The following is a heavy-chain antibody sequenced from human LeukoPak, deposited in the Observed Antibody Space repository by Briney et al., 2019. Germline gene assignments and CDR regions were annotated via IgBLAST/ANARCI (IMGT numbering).Heavy chain of an antibody. V-gene: IGHV5-51*01. Sequence: GESLQISCQGSGPSFTTYRIGWVRQMPGKGLEWMGIIYVDDSDTTYNPAFQGQVTISADKSINTAYLQWNSLQASDTAMYFCVRHSDYYMDVWGKGTSVTVSS. CDR3: VRHSDYYMDV. CDR1: GPSFTTYR. J-gene: IGHJ6*03. CDR2: IYVDDSDT.